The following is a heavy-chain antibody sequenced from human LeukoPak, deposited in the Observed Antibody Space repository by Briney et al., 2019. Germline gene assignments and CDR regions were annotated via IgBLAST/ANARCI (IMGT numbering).Heavy chain of an antibody. CDR1: GYTFTSYG. Sequence: ASVNVSCKASGYTFTSYGISWVRQAPGQGLEWMGWISAYNGNTNYAQKLQGRVTMTTDTSTSTAYMELRSLRSDDTAVYYCARDRVGDGYNPFDYWGQGTLVTVSS. V-gene: IGHV1-18*01. J-gene: IGHJ4*02. CDR3: ARDRVGDGYNPFDY. CDR2: ISAYNGNT. D-gene: IGHD5-24*01.